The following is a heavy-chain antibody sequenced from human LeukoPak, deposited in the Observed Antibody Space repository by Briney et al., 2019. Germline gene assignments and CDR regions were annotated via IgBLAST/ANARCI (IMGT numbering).Heavy chain of an antibody. J-gene: IGHJ5*02. V-gene: IGHV4-61*10. CDR3: ARSRYIVVVPAAMLGPSRNWFDP. CDR1: GDSISSGDYY. D-gene: IGHD2-2*01. Sequence: SETLSLTCTVSGDSISSGDYYWSWIRQPAGKGLEWIGYIYYSGSTNYNPSLKSRVTISVDTSKNQFSLKLSSVTAADTAVYYCARSRYIVVVPAAMLGPSRNWFDPWGQGTLVTVSS. CDR2: IYYSGST.